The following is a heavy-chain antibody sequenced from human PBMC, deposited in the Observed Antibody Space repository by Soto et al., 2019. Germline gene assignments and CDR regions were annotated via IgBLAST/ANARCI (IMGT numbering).Heavy chain of an antibody. V-gene: IGHV3-30-3*01. J-gene: IGHJ4*02. CDR1: GFTFSSYG. CDR3: SRDPCSGGSCSPACSHS. D-gene: IGHD2-15*01. Sequence: AGSLRLSCAASGFTFSSYGKHWVRQAPGKGLEWVAVISYDGSNKYYADSVQGRFTISRDNSKNTLYLQMKSLRADDKAVYYFSRDPCSGGSCSPACSHSWGQAALATVYS. CDR2: ISYDGSNK.